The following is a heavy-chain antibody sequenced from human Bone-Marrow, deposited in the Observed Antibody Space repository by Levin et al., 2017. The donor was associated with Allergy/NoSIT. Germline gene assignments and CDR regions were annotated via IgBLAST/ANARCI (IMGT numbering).Heavy chain of an antibody. J-gene: IGHJ4*02. CDR3: SRHAPILGFDCLGQGLGGFGGSDVGRRTVADRSPKRSCTISVEPTKKYFALKLHSVIAAETALYVCARHGPIRGFDC. CDR2: IYYGGST. D-gene: IGHD2-21*02. Sequence: PSETLSLTCNVSGDSLTSTNYYWGWIRQPPGKGLEWIGRIYYGGSTFYNPSLKSRVTISVDTTKKYFSLQLHSVIAADTALYFCSRHAPILGFDCLGQGLGGFGGSDVGRRTVADRSPKRSCTISVEPTKKYFALKLHSVIAAETALYVCARHGPIRGFDCWGQGTRVAVSS. V-gene: IGHV4-39*01. CDR1: GDSLTSTNYY.